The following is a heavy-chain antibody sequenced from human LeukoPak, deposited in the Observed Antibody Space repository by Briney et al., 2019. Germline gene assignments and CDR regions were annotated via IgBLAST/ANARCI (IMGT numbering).Heavy chain of an antibody. Sequence: ASVKVSCKVSGYTLTELSMHWVRQAPGQGPEWMGWINPNSGGTNYAQNFEGRVAMTRDTSISTAYMELSRLTSDDTAVYYCARDGRTMASSQPYYFDSWGQGTLVTVSS. CDR3: ARDGRTMASSQPYYFDS. CDR2: INPNSGGT. CDR1: GYTLTELS. D-gene: IGHD5-24*01. V-gene: IGHV1-2*02. J-gene: IGHJ4*02.